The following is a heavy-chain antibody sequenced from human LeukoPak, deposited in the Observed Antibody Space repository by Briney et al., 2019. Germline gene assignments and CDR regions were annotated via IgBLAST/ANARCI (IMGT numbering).Heavy chain of an antibody. CDR1: GFTLGAYW. Sequence: GGSLRLSCTVSGFTLGAYWMSWVRQAPGKGLQWVANIKQDGSEKFFVDSVKGRFNISRDNAKDSVYLEMNSLRPEDTAVYYCARVGPDSGSYSYYFDYWGQGTLVTVSS. CDR2: IKQDGSEK. D-gene: IGHD3-10*01. CDR3: ARVGPDSGSYSYYFDY. J-gene: IGHJ4*02. V-gene: IGHV3-7*03.